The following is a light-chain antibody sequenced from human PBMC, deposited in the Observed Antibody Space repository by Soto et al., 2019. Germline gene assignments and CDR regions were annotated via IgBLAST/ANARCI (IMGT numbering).Light chain of an antibody. CDR2: EVS. CDR1: SSDVGGYNY. J-gene: IGLJ3*02. V-gene: IGLV2-14*01. CDR3: SSYTGSNTWV. Sequence: QSALTQPASVSGSPGQSITISCTGTSSDVGGYNYVSWYQQHPGKAPKVMIYEVSNRPSGVSNRFSGSKSGNTASLTISGLQDEDEADYYCSSYTGSNTWVFGGGTKLTVL.